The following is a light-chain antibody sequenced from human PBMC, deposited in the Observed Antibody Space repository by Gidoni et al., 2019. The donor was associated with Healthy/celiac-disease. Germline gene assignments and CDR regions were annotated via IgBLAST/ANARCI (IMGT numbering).Light chain of an antibody. J-gene: IGLJ1*01. CDR3: SSYTSSSTLDV. V-gene: IGLV2-14*01. CDR2: AVS. Sequence: QSALTQPASVSGSHGQSITISCTGTSSDVGGYNYVSWYQQHPGKAPKLMIYAVSNRPSGVSNRFSGSKSGNTASLTISGLQAEDEADYYCSSYTSSSTLDVFGTGTKVTVL. CDR1: SSDVGGYNY.